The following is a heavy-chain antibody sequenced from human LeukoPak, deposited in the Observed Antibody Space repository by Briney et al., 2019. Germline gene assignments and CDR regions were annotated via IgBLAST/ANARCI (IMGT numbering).Heavy chain of an antibody. CDR2: MNPNSGNT. CDR1: GYTFTSYD. CDR3: ARRDLTGWYGDNSGRDV. D-gene: IGHD3-9*01. Sequence: ASVKVSCKASGYTFTSYDINWVRQATGQGLEWMGWMNPNSGNTGYAQKFQGRVTMTRNTSISTAYMELSSLRSEDTAVYYCARRDLTGWYGDNSGRDVGGQGTTVTVSS. V-gene: IGHV1-8*01. J-gene: IGHJ6*02.